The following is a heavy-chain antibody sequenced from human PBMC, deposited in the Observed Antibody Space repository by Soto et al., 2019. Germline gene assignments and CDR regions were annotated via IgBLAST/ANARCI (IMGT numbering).Heavy chain of an antibody. V-gene: IGHV4-34*01. CDR3: ARARSSVPSRLGIGYYGMDV. Sequence: QVQLQQWGAGLLKPSETLSLTCVVNGGSFSGYYWSWVRLPPGKGLEWIGEINHSGITDSNPSLKSRVTISVDWSRNQFSLHLTSVTAADTAVYFCARARSSVPSRLGIGYYGMDVWGHGTTVTVSS. D-gene: IGHD2-2*03. CDR2: INHSGIT. CDR1: GGSFSGYY. J-gene: IGHJ6*02.